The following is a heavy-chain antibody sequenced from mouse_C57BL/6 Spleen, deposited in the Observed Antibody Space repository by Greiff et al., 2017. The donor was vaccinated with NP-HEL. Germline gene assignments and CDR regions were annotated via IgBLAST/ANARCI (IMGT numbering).Heavy chain of an antibody. V-gene: IGHV14-4*01. Sequence: VQLKQSGAELVRPGASVKLSCTASGFNIKDDYMHWVKQRPEQGLEWIGWIDPENGDTEYASKFQGKATITADTSSNTAYLQLSSLTSEDTAVYYCTIYRALRWGQGTLVTVSA. CDR2: IDPENGDT. J-gene: IGHJ3*01. CDR1: GFNIKDDY. CDR3: TIYRALR. D-gene: IGHD2-12*01.